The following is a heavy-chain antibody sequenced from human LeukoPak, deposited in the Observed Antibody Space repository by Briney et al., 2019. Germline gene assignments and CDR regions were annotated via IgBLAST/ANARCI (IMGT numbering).Heavy chain of an antibody. CDR3: ARDFGVSYCGGDCYSGIDY. CDR1: GGTFSSYA. Sequence: ASVKVSCKASGGTFSSYAISWVRQAPGQGLEWMGRIIPILGIANYAQKFQGRVTITADKSTSTAYMELSSLRSEDTAVYYCARDFGVSYCGGDCYSGIDYWGQGTLVTVSS. D-gene: IGHD2-21*02. J-gene: IGHJ4*02. V-gene: IGHV1-69*04. CDR2: IIPILGIA.